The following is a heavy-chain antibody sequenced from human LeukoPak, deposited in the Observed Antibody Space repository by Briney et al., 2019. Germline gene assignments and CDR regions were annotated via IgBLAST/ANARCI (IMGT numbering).Heavy chain of an antibody. CDR1: GFTFSSYA. CDR3: ARDYCDRTSCLPGFDY. Sequence: GGSLRLSCEASGFTFSSYAMHWVRQAPGKGLEWVAVISYDGSNKYYADSVKGRFTTSRDNSKNTLFLQMNSLRAEDAAVYYCARDYCDRTSCLPGFDYWGQGTLVTVSS. V-gene: IGHV3-30*04. CDR2: ISYDGSNK. J-gene: IGHJ4*02. D-gene: IGHD2-2*01.